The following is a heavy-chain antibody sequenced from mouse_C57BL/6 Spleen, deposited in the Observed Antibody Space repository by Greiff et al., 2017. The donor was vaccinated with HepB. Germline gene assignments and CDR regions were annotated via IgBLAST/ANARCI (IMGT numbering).Heavy chain of an antibody. CDR1: GYTFTDYY. V-gene: IGHV1-26*01. Sequence: EVQLQQSGPELVKPGASVKISCKASGYTFTDYYMNWVKQSHGKSLEWIGDINPNNGGTSYNQKFKGKATLTVDKSYSTAYMELRSLTSEDSAVYYCAREFDYYGSSYYYAMDYWGQGTSVTVSS. J-gene: IGHJ4*01. CDR2: INPNNGGT. D-gene: IGHD1-1*01. CDR3: AREFDYYGSSYYYAMDY.